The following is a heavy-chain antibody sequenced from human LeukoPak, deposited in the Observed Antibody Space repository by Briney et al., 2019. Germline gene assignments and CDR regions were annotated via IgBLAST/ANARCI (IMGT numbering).Heavy chain of an antibody. CDR1: GYTFTSNY. CDR2: ISPSGGST. V-gene: IGHV1-46*01. J-gene: IGHJ5*02. D-gene: IGHD5-24*01. CDR3: ARDNSVRDEAWWFNP. Sequence: GAPVKVSCKAFGYTFTSNYMHWVRQAPGRGPEWMGVISPSGGSTTYAQKFQGRVTLTRDMSTSTDYLELSSLRSEDTAVYYCARDNSVRDEAWWFNPWGQGTLVTVSS.